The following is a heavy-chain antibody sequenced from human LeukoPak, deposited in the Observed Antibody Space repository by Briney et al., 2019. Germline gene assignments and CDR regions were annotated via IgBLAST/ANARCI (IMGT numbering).Heavy chain of an antibody. CDR3: ARDWDTSGYYSTY. Sequence: ASVTVSCTASGYTFTNNYGITWVRQAPGQGLEWMGWISPYSGNTNYAQKLQGRVTMTTDTSTSTAYMELRSLRSDDTAVYYCARDWDTSGYYSTYWGQGTLVTVSS. CDR2: ISPYSGNT. J-gene: IGHJ4*02. CDR1: GYTFTNNYG. V-gene: IGHV1-18*01. D-gene: IGHD3-22*01.